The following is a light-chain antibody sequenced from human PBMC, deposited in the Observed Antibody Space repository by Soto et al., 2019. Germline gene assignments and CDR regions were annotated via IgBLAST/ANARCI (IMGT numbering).Light chain of an antibody. CDR2: AAS. CDR1: QSISSY. J-gene: IGKJ1*01. V-gene: IGKV1-39*01. Sequence: DIQMTQSPSSLSASVGDRVTITCRASQSISSYLNWYQQKPGKAPKLLIYAASSLKSGVPSRFSGSGSGTDFTLTISSLQTEDFAPYYCQQSYSPPQTFGQGTKVEIK. CDR3: QQSYSPPQT.